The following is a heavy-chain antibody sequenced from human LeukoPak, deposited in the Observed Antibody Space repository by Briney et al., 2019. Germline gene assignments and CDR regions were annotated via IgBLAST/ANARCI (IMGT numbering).Heavy chain of an antibody. Sequence: RASVKVSCKASGYTFTSYGISWVRQAPGQGLEWMGWISAYNGNTNYAQKLPGRVTMTTDTSTSTAYMELRSLRSDDTAVYYCARDYLKMTTVTGVLFDYWGQGTLVTVSS. V-gene: IGHV1-18*01. D-gene: IGHD4-17*01. CDR1: GYTFTSYG. CDR2: ISAYNGNT. CDR3: ARDYLKMTTVTGVLFDY. J-gene: IGHJ4*02.